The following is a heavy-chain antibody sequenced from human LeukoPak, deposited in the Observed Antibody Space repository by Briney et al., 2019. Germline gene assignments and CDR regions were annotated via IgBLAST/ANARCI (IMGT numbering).Heavy chain of an antibody. CDR1: GGSICNFF. Sequence: SETLSLTCTVSGGSICNFFWSWIRQSPGEGLEWIGFIYENGRTSYNPSLKSRVTLSVDMSKNQFSLRLTSMTAADTAVYYCARDWELGHWGRGILVTVTS. J-gene: IGHJ4*02. D-gene: IGHD1-26*01. CDR2: IYENGRT. CDR3: ARDWELGH. V-gene: IGHV4-59*01.